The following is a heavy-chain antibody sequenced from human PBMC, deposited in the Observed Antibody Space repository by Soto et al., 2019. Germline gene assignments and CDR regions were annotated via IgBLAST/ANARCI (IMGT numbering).Heavy chain of an antibody. J-gene: IGHJ6*03. Sequence: GGSLRLSCAASGFPFSIYAMSWVRQAPGKGLQWVSGISGSGSGGITLYADSVKGRFTISRDNSKNTLYLQVNSLRAEDTAVYYCAKDSGNTRYYYIDVWGKGTAVTVSS. CDR3: AKDSGNTRYYYIDV. CDR1: GFPFSIYA. CDR2: ISGSGSGGIT. V-gene: IGHV3-23*01.